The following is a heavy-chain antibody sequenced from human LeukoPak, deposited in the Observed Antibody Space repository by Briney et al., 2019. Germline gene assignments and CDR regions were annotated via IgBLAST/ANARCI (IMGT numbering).Heavy chain of an antibody. D-gene: IGHD3-10*01. J-gene: IGHJ4*02. Sequence: GGSLRLSCAASGFTFSSYWMSWVRQAPGKGLEWVANIKQDGSEKYYVDSVKGRFTISRDNAKNSLYLQMNSLSAEDTAVYYCARDKVRGDTLLDYWGQGTLVTVSS. CDR2: IKQDGSEK. CDR3: ARDKVRGDTLLDY. V-gene: IGHV3-7*01. CDR1: GFTFSSYW.